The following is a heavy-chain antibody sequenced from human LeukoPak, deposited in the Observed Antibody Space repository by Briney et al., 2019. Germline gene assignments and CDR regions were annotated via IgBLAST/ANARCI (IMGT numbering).Heavy chain of an antibody. CDR1: GFTFSGHA. V-gene: IGHV3-30-3*02. J-gene: IGHJ4*02. CDR3: AKTGTPWCYFDY. Sequence: PGGSLRLSRAASGFTFSGHAMHWARQAPGKGLEWVAVILYDGSKKYYADSVKGRFTISRDNSKNTLYLQMNSLRAEDTAVYYCAKTGTPWCYFDYWGQGTLVTVSS. D-gene: IGHD6-13*01. CDR2: ILYDGSKK.